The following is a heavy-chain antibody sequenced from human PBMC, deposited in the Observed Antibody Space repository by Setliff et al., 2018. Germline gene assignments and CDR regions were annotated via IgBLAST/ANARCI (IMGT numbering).Heavy chain of an antibody. Sequence: PSETLSLTCAASGGTFTYYYWTWVRQPPGKGLEWIGEINHSGTTNYNPSLKSRVTISIDTSKNQFSLNLRYVTAADTAVYYCARGRNVAIRLLDSWGQGNLVTVS. CDR3: ARGRNVAIRLLDS. J-gene: IGHJ4*02. CDR2: INHSGTT. CDR1: GGTFTYYY. D-gene: IGHD2-21*01. V-gene: IGHV4-34*01.